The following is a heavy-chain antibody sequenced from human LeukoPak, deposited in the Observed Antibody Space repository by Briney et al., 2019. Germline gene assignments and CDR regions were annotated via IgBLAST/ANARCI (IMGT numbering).Heavy chain of an antibody. CDR2: ISSSSSYI. CDR3: ARDEAVIVGATNDGYYYYMDV. V-gene: IGHV3-21*01. CDR1: GFTFSSYS. D-gene: IGHD1-26*01. Sequence: PGGSLRLSCAASGFTFSSYSMNWVRQAPGKGLEWVSSISSSSSYIYYADSVKGRFTISRDNAKNSLYLQMNSLRAEDTAVYYCARDEAVIVGATNDGYYYYMDVWGKGTTVTVSS. J-gene: IGHJ6*03.